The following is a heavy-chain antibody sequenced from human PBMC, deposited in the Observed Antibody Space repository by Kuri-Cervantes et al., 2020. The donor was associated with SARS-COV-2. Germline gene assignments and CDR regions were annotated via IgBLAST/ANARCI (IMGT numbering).Heavy chain of an antibody. CDR1: GFSFSNYA. CDR2: VYSSDART. J-gene: IGHJ4*02. D-gene: IGHD1-26*01. Sequence: GESLKISCAASGFSFSNYAMSWVRQAPGRGLEWVAVVYSSDARTYYADSAKGRFSISRDNSKNTVYLQMNSLRVEDTAVYYCAVIQNSGSYSTRSSYFDYWGQGTLVTVSS. CDR3: AVIQNSGSYSTRSSYFDY. V-gene: IGHV3-23*05.